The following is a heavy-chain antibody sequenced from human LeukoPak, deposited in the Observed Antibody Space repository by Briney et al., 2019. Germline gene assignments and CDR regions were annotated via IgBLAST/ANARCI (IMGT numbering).Heavy chain of an antibody. CDR3: ARVFIVNRAVDTAMVSGTHAFDI. D-gene: IGHD5-18*01. Sequence: PSQTLSLTCTVSGGSISSGGYYWSWILQPPGKGLEWIGYIYHSGSTYYNPSLKSRVTISVDRSKNQFSLKLSSVTAADTAVYYCARVFIVNRAVDTAMVSGTHAFDIWGQGTMVTVSS. CDR2: IYHSGST. CDR1: GGSISSGGYY. J-gene: IGHJ3*02. V-gene: IGHV4-30-2*01.